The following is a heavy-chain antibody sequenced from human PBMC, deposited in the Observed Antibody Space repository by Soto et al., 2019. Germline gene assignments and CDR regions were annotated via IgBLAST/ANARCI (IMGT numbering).Heavy chain of an antibody. Sequence: AGGPLRLSCAASGFSFSDYSMNWVRQAPGKGLEWVAKIKQDGSEKYYGDSVKGRFTISRDNAKNSLYLQMNSLRAEDTAVYYCARVKYSSGPGAFQHWGQGTLVTVSS. V-gene: IGHV3-7*01. CDR2: IKQDGSEK. J-gene: IGHJ1*01. D-gene: IGHD6-19*01. CDR3: ARVKYSSGPGAFQH. CDR1: GFSFSDYS.